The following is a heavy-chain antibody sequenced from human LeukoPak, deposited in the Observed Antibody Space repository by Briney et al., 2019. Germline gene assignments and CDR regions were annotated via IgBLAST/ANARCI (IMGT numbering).Heavy chain of an antibody. D-gene: IGHD2-15*01. Sequence: PGGPLTLFCAPSVFTLCSYWMSGPRQAPGEGREWVANIKQDGSDIYHVDSVKGRFTISRDNAKHSLYLQINSLGAEDTAVYYCARFYCSGGSRNSFSAAFDIWGQGTMVTVSS. CDR3: ARFYCSGGSRNSFSAAFDI. CDR1: VFTLCSYW. J-gene: IGHJ3*02. V-gene: IGHV3-7*01. CDR2: IKQDGSDI.